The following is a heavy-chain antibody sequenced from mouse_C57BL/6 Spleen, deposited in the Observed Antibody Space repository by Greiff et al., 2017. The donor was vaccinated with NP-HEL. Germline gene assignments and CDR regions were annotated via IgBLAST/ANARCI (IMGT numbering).Heavy chain of an antibody. CDR1: GFTFSSYA. CDR2: ISDGGSYT. V-gene: IGHV5-4*01. CDR3: ARDDDHYAMDY. D-gene: IGHD2-3*01. J-gene: IGHJ4*01. Sequence: EVHLVESGGGLVKPGGSLKLSCAASGFTFSSYAMSWVRQTPEKRLEWVATISDGGSYTYYPDNVKGRFTISRDNAKNNLYLQMSHLKSEDTAMYYCARDDDHYAMDYWGQGTSVTVSS.